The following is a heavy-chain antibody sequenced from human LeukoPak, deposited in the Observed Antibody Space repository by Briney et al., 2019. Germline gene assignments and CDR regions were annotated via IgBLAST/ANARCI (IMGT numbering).Heavy chain of an antibody. V-gene: IGHV3-66*01. CDR3: AKSSRKWETRYFDY. J-gene: IGHJ4*02. D-gene: IGHD1-26*01. CDR1: GFTVSSYY. Sequence: GGSLRLSCAASGFTVSSYYMTWVRQAPGKGLEWVSVIYTGGNTYYADSVKGRFTISRDNSKNTLYLQMNSLRAEDTAVYYCAKSSRKWETRYFDYWGQGTLVTVSS. CDR2: IYTGGNT.